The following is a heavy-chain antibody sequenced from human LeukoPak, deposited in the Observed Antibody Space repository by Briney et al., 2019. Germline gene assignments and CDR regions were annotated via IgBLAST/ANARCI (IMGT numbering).Heavy chain of an antibody. CDR3: ARCYASGSYGIDY. Sequence: GGSLRLSCAASGFTFGSYSMNWVRQAPGKGLQWVSSISSTSSYIYYADSVKGRFTVSRDNAKNSLSLQMDSLGAEDTAVYYCARCYASGSYGIDYWGQGTLVTVSS. V-gene: IGHV3-21*01. CDR1: GFTFGSYS. J-gene: IGHJ4*02. D-gene: IGHD3-10*01. CDR2: ISSTSSYI.